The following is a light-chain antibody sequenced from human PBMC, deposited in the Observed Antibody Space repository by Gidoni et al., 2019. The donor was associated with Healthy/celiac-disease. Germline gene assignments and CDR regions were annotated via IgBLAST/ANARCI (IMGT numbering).Light chain of an antibody. Sequence: SSELTQDPAVSVALGQTVRITCHGDSLRSYYASWYQQKPGPAPVLVIYGKNNRPSGIPDRFSGSSSGNTASLTITGAQAEDEADYYCNSRDSSGNRVFGGGTKLTVL. V-gene: IGLV3-19*01. CDR3: NSRDSSGNRV. CDR2: GKN. J-gene: IGLJ3*02. CDR1: SLRSYY.